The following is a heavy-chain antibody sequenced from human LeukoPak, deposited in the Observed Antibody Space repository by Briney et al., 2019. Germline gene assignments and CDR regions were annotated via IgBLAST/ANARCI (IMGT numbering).Heavy chain of an antibody. D-gene: IGHD1-26*01. CDR2: IYYSGST. J-gene: IGHJ4*02. CDR1: GGSFSGYY. V-gene: IGHV4-59*12. CDR3: ARGRGIVGVYFDY. Sequence: PSETLSLTCAVYGGSFSGYYWSWIRQPPGKGLEWIGYIYYSGSTNYNPSLKSRVTISVDTSKNQFSLKLSSVTAADTAVYYCARGRGIVGVYFDYWGQGTLVTVSS.